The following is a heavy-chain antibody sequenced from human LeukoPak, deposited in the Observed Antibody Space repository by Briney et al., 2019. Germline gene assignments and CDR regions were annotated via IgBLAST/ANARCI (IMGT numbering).Heavy chain of an antibody. D-gene: IGHD5-18*01. J-gene: IGHJ6*02. Sequence: PGGSLRLSCAASGFTFSSYDMHWVRQAPGKGLEWVAVISYDGSNKYYAASVKGRFTISRDNSKNTLYLQMNSRRPEDTAVYYCAKDLSGDSFGSYGMDVWGQGTTVTVSS. CDR3: AKDLSGDSFGSYGMDV. CDR2: ISYDGSNK. CDR1: GFTFSSYD. V-gene: IGHV3-30*18.